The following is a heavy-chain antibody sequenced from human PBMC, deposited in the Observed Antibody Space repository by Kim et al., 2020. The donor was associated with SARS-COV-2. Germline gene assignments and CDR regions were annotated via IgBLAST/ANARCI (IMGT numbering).Heavy chain of an antibody. CDR3: AAEGIAAAGYYYYGMGV. D-gene: IGHD6-13*01. CDR2: IVVGSGNT. Sequence: SVKVSCKASGFTFTSSAVQWVRQARGQRLEWIGWIVVGSGNTNYAQKFQERVTITRDMSTSTAYMELSSLRSEDTAVYYCAAEGIAAAGYYYYGMGVWGQGTTVTVSS. V-gene: IGHV1-58*01. J-gene: IGHJ6*02. CDR1: GFTFTSSA.